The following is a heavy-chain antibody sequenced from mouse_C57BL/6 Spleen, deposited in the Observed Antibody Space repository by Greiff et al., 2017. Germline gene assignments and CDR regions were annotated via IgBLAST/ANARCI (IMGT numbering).Heavy chain of an antibody. Sequence: VQVVESDAELVKPGASVKISCKVSGYTFTDHTIHWMKQRPEQGLEWIGYIYPRDGSTKYNEKFKGKATLTADKSSSTAYMQLNSLTSEVSAVYFCARSLFYGYDVDYAMDYWGQGTSVTVSS. CDR2: IYPRDGST. V-gene: IGHV1-78*01. D-gene: IGHD2-2*01. CDR3: ARSLFYGYDVDYAMDY. CDR1: GYTFTDHT. J-gene: IGHJ4*01.